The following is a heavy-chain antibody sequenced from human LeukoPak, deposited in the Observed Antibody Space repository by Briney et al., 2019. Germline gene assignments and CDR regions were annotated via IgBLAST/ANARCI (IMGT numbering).Heavy chain of an antibody. CDR2: LSDTGNT. V-gene: IGHV4-59*02. D-gene: IGHD6-13*01. Sequence: PSETLSLTCTVSDGSVSDYFWSWMRQSPGKGLEWIGYLSDTGNTSSNPSLKSRFSMSVDTSRNQFSLRLTSVTAADTAVYYCARGMSSTWFDSTSKYYFDCWGPGTPVTVSS. J-gene: IGHJ4*02. CDR1: DGSVSDYF. CDR3: ARGMSSTWFDSTSKYYFDC.